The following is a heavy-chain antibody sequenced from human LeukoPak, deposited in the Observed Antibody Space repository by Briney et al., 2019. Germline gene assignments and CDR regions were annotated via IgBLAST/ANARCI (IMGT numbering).Heavy chain of an antibody. CDR2: INHSGST. D-gene: IGHD4-17*01. CDR3: ASRTVTTIPYYFDY. J-gene: IGHJ4*02. Sequence: SETLSLTCAVYGGSFSGYHWSWIRQPPGKGLEWIGEINHSGSTNYNPSLKSRVTISVDTSKNQFSLKLSSVTAADTAVYYCASRTVTTIPYYFDYWGQGTLVTVSS. CDR1: GGSFSGYH. V-gene: IGHV4-34*01.